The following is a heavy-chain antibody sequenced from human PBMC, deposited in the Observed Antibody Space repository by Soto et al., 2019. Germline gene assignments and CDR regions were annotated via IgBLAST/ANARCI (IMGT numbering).Heavy chain of an antibody. CDR2: INHSGST. J-gene: IGHJ6*02. CDR1: GGSFSGYY. V-gene: IGHV4-34*01. Sequence: PSETLSLTCAVYGGSFSGYYWSWIRQPPGNGLEWMGEINHSGSTNYNPSLKSRVTISVDTSKNQFSLKLSSVTAADTAVYYCARLAKWSIAALTRAYYYYGMDVWGQGTTVTVSS. D-gene: IGHD6-6*01. CDR3: ARLAKWSIAALTRAYYYYGMDV.